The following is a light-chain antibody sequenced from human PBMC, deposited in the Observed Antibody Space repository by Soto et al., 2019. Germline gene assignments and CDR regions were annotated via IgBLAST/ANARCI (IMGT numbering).Light chain of an antibody. CDR2: AAS. CDR1: QSISSY. CDR3: QQSYSTPRT. Sequence: DIQMTQSPSSLSASVGDRVTITCRASQSISSYLNWYQQKPGKAPKLLIYAASSLQSGVPSRFSGSASGTDFTLTISSLQHQDFATYYCQQSYSTPRTCDQGTKVEIK. V-gene: IGKV1-39*01. J-gene: IGKJ1*01.